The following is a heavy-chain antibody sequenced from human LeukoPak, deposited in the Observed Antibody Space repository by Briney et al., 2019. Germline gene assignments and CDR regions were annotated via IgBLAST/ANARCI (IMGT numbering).Heavy chain of an antibody. D-gene: IGHD3-9*01. J-gene: IGHJ4*02. CDR3: TRGITDYDILTGLVQL. Sequence: PSKTLSLTCAVYGGSFSGYYWSWIRQPPGKGLEWIGEINHSGSTNYNPSLKSRVTISVDTSKNQFSLKLSSVTAADTAVYYCTRGITDYDILTGLVQLWGQGTLVTVSS. CDR1: GGSFSGYY. CDR2: INHSGST. V-gene: IGHV4-34*01.